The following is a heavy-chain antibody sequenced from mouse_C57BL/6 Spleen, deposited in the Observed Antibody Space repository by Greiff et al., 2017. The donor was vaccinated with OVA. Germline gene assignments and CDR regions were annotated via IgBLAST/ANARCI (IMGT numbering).Heavy chain of an antibody. J-gene: IGHJ4*01. CDR2: IYPSDSET. V-gene: IGHV1-61*01. Sequence: QVQLQQPGAELVRPGSSVKLSCKASGYTFTSYWMDWVKQRPGQGLEWIGNIYPSDSETHYNQKFKDKATLTVDKSSSTAYMQRSSLTSEDSAVYYCAIYGSSMNYAMDYWGQGTSVTVSS. CDR1: GYTFTSYW. D-gene: IGHD1-1*01. CDR3: AIYGSSMNYAMDY.